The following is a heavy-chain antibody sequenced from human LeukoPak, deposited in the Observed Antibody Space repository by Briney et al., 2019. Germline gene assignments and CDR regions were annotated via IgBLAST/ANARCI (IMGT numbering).Heavy chain of an antibody. V-gene: IGHV3-21*01. D-gene: IGHD1-7*01. CDR1: GFTFSSYS. CDR3: ARNRFPITGTTNNYYYMDV. J-gene: IGHJ6*03. CDR2: ISSSSSYI. Sequence: GGSLRLSCAASGFTFSSYSMNWVRQAPGKGLEWVSSISSSSSYIYYADSVKGRFTISRDNAKNSLYLQMNSLKAEDTAVYYCARNRFPITGTTNNYYYMDVWGKGTTVTVSS.